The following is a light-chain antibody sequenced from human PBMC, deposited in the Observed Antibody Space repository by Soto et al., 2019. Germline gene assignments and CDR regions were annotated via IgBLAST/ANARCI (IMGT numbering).Light chain of an antibody. Sequence: DIQMTQSPSSLSASVGDRVTITCRASQSVSTYLNWYQQKPGKAPNLLIYGASSLQSGVPSRFSGSGSGTEFTLTITSXQPGDFATYYCQHSYNNPTTFGQGTKVDIK. CDR1: QSVSTY. V-gene: IGKV1-39*01. CDR3: QHSYNNPTT. J-gene: IGKJ2*01. CDR2: GAS.